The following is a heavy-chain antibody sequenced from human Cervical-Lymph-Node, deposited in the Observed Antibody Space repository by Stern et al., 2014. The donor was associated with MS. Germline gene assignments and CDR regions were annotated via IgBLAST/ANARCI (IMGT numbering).Heavy chain of an antibody. CDR1: GFPFSSYG. CDR3: ARDGDPSGRYSILDY. D-gene: IGHD6-13*01. CDR2: FWSDVSRT. J-gene: IGHJ4*02. Sequence: VQLVESGGGVVQPGGSLRLSCAASGFPFSSYGMHWVRQAPGKGLEWVAVFWSDVSRTYYADSVKGRFTTSRDLSKNTLYLQMDGLRVEDTAVYHCARDGDPSGRYSILDYWGQGILVTVSS. V-gene: IGHV3-33*01.